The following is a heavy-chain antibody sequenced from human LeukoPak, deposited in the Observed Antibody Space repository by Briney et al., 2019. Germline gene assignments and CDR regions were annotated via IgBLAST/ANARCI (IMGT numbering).Heavy chain of an antibody. CDR3: ARVGSVTNFGVVSYYFDC. V-gene: IGHV5-51*01. D-gene: IGHD3-3*01. CDR2: IYPDDSDS. J-gene: IGHJ4*02. CDR1: GYSFDYYW. Sequence: PGESLKISCKASGYSFDYYWIAWVRQMPGKGLEWMGIIYPDDSDSTYSPSLQGQVTISVDKSINTAYLQWSSLKASNTAIYYCARVGSVTNFGVVSYYFDCWGQGTLVTVSS.